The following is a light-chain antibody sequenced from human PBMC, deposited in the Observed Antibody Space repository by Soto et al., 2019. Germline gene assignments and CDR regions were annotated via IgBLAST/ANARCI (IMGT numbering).Light chain of an antibody. CDR1: QSVRSS. J-gene: IGKJ1*01. CDR3: QQYNSWPET. V-gene: IGKV3-15*01. CDR2: DAS. Sequence: EIVMTQSPATLSVSPGERATLSCRASQSVRSSLAWYQQKPGQAPRLFIYDASTRATGIPARFSGSGSGTEFTLTISSLQSEDFAVYYCQQYNSWPETFGQGTKVDNK.